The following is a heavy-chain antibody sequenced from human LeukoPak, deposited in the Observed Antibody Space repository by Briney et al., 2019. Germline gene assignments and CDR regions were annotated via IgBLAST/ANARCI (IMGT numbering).Heavy chain of an antibody. CDR2: IRSKAYGGTT. CDR1: GFTFGDYA. V-gene: IGHV3-49*04. D-gene: IGHD3-22*01. J-gene: IGHJ4*02. Sequence: QPGRSLRLSCTASGFTFGDYAMSWVRQAPGKGLEWVGFIRSKAYGGTTEYAASVKGRFTTSRDDSKSLAYLQMNSLKTEDTAVYYCTRDGPYDSSGYYWFWGQGTLVTVSS. CDR3: TRDGPYDSSGYYWF.